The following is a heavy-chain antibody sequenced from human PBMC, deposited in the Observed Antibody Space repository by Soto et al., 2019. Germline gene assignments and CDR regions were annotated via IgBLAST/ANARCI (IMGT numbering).Heavy chain of an antibody. D-gene: IGHD2-2*01. V-gene: IGHV1-69*13. CDR3: ERDGTRLAVAAGMFY. CDR1: GGTFSSYA. Sequence: SVKVSCKASGGTFSSYAISWVRQAPGQGLEWMGGIIPIFGTANYAQKFQGRVTITADESTSTAYMELSSLRSEDTAVYYCERDGTRLAVAAGMFYWGQGTLVTVSS. J-gene: IGHJ4*02. CDR2: IIPIFGTA.